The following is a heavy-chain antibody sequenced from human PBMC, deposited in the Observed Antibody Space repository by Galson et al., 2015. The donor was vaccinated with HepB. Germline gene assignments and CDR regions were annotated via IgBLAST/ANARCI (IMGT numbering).Heavy chain of an antibody. V-gene: IGHV1-2*02. J-gene: IGHJ6*02. CDR3: AGGEYRLLGGMDV. D-gene: IGHD3-16*01. CDR2: INPDTGGT. CDR1: GYTFTGYY. Sequence: SVKVSCKASGYTFTGYYIHWVRQAPGQGLEWMGCINPDTGGTNYPQNFQGRVTMTRDTSINIAYMELTRLRSDDTAVYYCAGGEYRLLGGMDVWGQGTTVIVSS.